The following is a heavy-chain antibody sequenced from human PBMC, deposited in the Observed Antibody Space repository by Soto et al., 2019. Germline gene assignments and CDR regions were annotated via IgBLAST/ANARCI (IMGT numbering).Heavy chain of an antibody. V-gene: IGHV1-69*02. D-gene: IGHD3-10*01. CDR2: IIPILGIA. Sequence: QVQLVQSGAEVKKPGSSVKVSCKASGGTFSSYTISWVRQAPGQGLEWMGRIIPILGIANYAQKFQGRVTISADKSASTPYMERSRLRSEDTAVYYGARGGSGSGSRNWFDPWGQGTLVTVSS. CDR1: GGTFSSYT. CDR3: ARGGSGSGSRNWFDP. J-gene: IGHJ5*02.